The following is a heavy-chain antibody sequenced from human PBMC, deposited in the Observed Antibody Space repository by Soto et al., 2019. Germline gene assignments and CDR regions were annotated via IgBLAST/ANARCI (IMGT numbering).Heavy chain of an antibody. CDR3: AKDSASIVAANYFDY. CDR2: ISYDGSNK. CDR1: GFTFSSYG. D-gene: IGHD5-12*01. J-gene: IGHJ4*02. Sequence: QVQLVESGGGVVQPGRSLRLSCAASGFTFSSYGMHWVRQAPGKGLEWVAVISYDGSNKYYADSVKGRFTISRDNSKNTLYLQMNSLRAEDTAVYYCAKDSASIVAANYFDYWGQGTLVTVSS. V-gene: IGHV3-30*18.